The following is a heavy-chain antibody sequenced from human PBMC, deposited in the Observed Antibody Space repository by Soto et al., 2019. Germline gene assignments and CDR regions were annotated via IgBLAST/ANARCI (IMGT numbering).Heavy chain of an antibody. D-gene: IGHD6-19*01. J-gene: IGHJ4*02. CDR1: GFTFSSYG. V-gene: IGHV3-23*01. CDR2: IRDTGDTT. CDR3: AKLFSSGWYFLDY. Sequence: SLRLSCVASGFTFSSYGMSWVRQAPGKGLEWVSSIRDTGDTTYYADSVKGRFTVSRDNSKNTLYLHMNSLGAADTAMYYCAKLFSSGWYFLDYWGQGALVTVSS.